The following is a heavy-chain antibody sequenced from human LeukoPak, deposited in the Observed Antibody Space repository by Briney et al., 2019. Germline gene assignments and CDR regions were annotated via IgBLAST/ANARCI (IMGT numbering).Heavy chain of an antibody. CDR2: IIPIFGTA. V-gene: IGHV1-69*01. D-gene: IGHD6-6*01. CDR3: TIAARSPYYYYRDV. J-gene: IGHJ6*03. CDR1: GGTFSSYA. Sequence: SVKVSCKASGGTFSSYAISWVRQAPGQGLEWRGGIIPIFGTANYAQKFQGRVTITADESTSTAYMELSSLRSEDTAVYYCTIAARSPYYYYRDVWGKGTTVTVSS.